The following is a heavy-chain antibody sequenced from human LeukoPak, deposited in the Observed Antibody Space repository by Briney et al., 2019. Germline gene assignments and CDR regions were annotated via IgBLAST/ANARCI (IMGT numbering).Heavy chain of an antibody. V-gene: IGHV1-8*01. CDR3: ARALYYYDSSGYYAAIIDY. D-gene: IGHD3-22*01. J-gene: IGHJ4*02. CDR2: MNPNSGNT. Sequence: ASVKVSCKASGYTFTSYDINWVRQATGQGLEWMGWMNPNSGNTGYAQKFQGRVTMTRNTSISTAYMELSSLRSEDTAVYYCARALYYYDSSGYYAAIIDYWGQGTLVTVSS. CDR1: GYTFTSYD.